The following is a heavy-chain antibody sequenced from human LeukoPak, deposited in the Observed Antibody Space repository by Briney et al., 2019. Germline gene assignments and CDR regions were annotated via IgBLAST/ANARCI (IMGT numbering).Heavy chain of an antibody. CDR3: ARAYSERYGLGYYYMDV. CDR1: GFTFSSYA. CDR2: ISYDGSNK. J-gene: IGHJ6*03. V-gene: IGHV3-30*04. Sequence: GGSLRLSCAASGFTFSSYAMHWVRQAPGKGLEWVAVISYDGSNKYYADSVKGRFTISRDNAKKSLYLQMNSLRVEDPAVYYCARAYSERYGLGYYYMDVWGKGTTVTVSS. D-gene: IGHD1-26*01.